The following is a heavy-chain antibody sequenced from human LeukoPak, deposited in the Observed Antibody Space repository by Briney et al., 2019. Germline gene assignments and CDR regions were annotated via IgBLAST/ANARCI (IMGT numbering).Heavy chain of an antibody. CDR1: GGSISSYY. CDR3: ARDSPVPKI. V-gene: IGHV4-59*01. Sequence: SETLSLTCAVSGGSISSYYWSWIRQPPGKGLEWIGYIYYSGTTNYNPSLKSRVTLSVDTSKNQFSLKLSSVTTADTAVYYCARDSPVPKIWGQGTMVTVSS. J-gene: IGHJ3*02. CDR2: IYYSGTT.